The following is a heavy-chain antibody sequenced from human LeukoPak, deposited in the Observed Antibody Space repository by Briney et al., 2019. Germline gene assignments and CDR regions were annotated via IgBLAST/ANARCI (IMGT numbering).Heavy chain of an antibody. Sequence: PGGSLRLSCAGSGFTVSSNYMTWVRQAPGKGLEWVSVIYSDGRTYYGDSVKGRFTISRDNSKSMVYLQMNSLRAEDTALYYCALAGYRSSGLGVWGQGTLVTVSS. CDR2: IYSDGRT. V-gene: IGHV3-53*01. CDR3: ALAGYRSSGLGV. J-gene: IGHJ4*02. D-gene: IGHD6-13*01. CDR1: GFTVSSNY.